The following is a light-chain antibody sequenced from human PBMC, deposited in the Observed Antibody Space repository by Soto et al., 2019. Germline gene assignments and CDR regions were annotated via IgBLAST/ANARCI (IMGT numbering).Light chain of an antibody. CDR2: GAS. CDR1: QSVSSSY. V-gene: IGKV3-20*01. CDR3: QQYGSSPKIT. J-gene: IGKJ4*01. Sequence: EIVLTQSPGTLSLSPGERGTLSWRASQSVSSSYLAWYQQKPGQAPRLLIYGASSRATGIPDRFSGSGSGTDFTLTISRLEPEDFAVYYCQQYGSSPKITFGGGTKVDIK.